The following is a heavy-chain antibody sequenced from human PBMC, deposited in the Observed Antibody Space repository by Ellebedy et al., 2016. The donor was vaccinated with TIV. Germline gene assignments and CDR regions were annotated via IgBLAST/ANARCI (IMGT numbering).Heavy chain of an antibody. CDR1: GFTFSRYA. CDR3: AKDRTPGDGYWVFDD. J-gene: IGHJ4*02. CDR2: IVGSGA. V-gene: IGHV3-23*01. D-gene: IGHD5-18*01. Sequence: GESLKISCAASGFTFSRYAIGWVRQAPGKGLEWVSGIVGSGAQKYADSVKGRFTISRDNSKGTVDLQMNSLIVEDTAVYFCAKDRTPGDGYWVFDDWGQGTLVTVSS.